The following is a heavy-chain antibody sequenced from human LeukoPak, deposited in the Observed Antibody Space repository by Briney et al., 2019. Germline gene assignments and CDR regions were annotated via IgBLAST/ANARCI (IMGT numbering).Heavy chain of an antibody. V-gene: IGHV3-7*01. CDR1: GFAFSTYW. J-gene: IGHJ4*02. CDR3: ATVVPY. CDR2: IKQDGSEK. Sequence: GGSLRLSCAASGFAFSTYWMTWVRQAPGKGLEWVANIKQDGSEKNYVDSVKGRFTISRDNAKNSLYLQMNSLRDEDTAVYYCATVVPYWGQGTLVSVSS. D-gene: IGHD1-26*01.